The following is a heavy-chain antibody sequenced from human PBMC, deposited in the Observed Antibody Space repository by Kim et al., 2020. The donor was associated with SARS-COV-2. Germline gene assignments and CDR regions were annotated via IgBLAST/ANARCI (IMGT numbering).Heavy chain of an antibody. J-gene: IGHJ6*02. D-gene: IGHD5-18*01. CDR2: IFYTGST. Sequence: SETLSLTCTVSGGSINNYYWSWIRQPPGEGLEWIGYIFYTGSTNYNPSLKSRVTISVDASKNQFSLKLTSMTAADTAVYYCAREGRGTANGMEVWGRGTT. CDR1: GGSINNYY. V-gene: IGHV4-59*01. CDR3: AREGRGTANGMEV.